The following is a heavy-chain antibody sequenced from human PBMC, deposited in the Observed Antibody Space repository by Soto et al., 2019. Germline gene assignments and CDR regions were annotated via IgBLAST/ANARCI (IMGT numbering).Heavy chain of an antibody. CDR3: ARGGDILTGYALDFDY. V-gene: IGHV4-59*13. Sequence: SETLSLTCTVTGGSISTYYWSWIRQPPGKGLEWIGHIYYTGNTNYNPSLKSRVTISVDTSTNQFSLKLSSVTAADTAVYYCARGGDILTGYALDFDYWGQGTLVTSPQ. J-gene: IGHJ4*02. D-gene: IGHD3-9*01. CDR2: IYYTGNT. CDR1: GGSISTYY.